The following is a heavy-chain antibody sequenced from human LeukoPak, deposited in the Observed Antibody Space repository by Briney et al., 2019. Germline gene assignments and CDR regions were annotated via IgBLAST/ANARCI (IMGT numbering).Heavy chain of an antibody. Sequence: XGSLRLSCAASGFSVSGKFMSWVRQAPGKGLEWVSIIHFDGKIRYAGSVGGRFTIYRDDSENTLFLQMNSLRVDDTAVYFCASGDGYLQSYWGQGTLVTVSS. D-gene: IGHD2-21*01. J-gene: IGHJ4*02. V-gene: IGHV3-53*01. CDR2: IHFDGKI. CDR1: GFSVSGKF. CDR3: ASGDGYLQSY.